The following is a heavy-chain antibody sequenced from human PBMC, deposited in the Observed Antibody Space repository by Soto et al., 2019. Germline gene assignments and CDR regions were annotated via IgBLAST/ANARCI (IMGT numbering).Heavy chain of an antibody. CDR3: AKGPSSGEKQLAEYFQH. J-gene: IGHJ1*01. V-gene: IGHV3-23*01. CDR1: GFTFSSYA. CDR2: ISGSGGST. D-gene: IGHD6-6*01. Sequence: GGSLRLSCAASGFTFSSYAMSWVRQAPGKGLEWVSAISGSGGSTYYADSVKGRFTISRDNSKNTLYLQMNSLRAEDTAVYYCAKGPSSGEKQLAEYFQHWGQGTLVTVSS.